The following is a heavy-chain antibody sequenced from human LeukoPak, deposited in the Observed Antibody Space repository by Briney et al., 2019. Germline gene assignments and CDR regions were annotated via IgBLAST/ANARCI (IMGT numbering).Heavy chain of an antibody. CDR3: ARGRKVTMIVVAPRAPDAFDI. J-gene: IGHJ3*02. CDR1: GYTFTSYG. D-gene: IGHD3-22*01. Sequence: ASVKVSCKASGYTFTSYGISWVRQAPGQGLEWMGWSSGYNRDTNYAQKFQGRVTMTTDTSTSTAYMELRSLRSDDTAVYYCARGRKVTMIVVAPRAPDAFDIWGQGTMVTVSS. CDR2: SSGYNRDT. V-gene: IGHV1-18*01.